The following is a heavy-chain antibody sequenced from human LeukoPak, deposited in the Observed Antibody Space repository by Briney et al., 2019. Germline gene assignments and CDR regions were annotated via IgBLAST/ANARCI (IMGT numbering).Heavy chain of an antibody. CDR2: IHPLDSDV. V-gene: IGHV5-51*01. J-gene: IGHJ4*02. CDR1: GYTFSSYW. CDR3: ARARRSSTPEVGDVFKTWYFFEY. Sequence: GGSLKISCQASGYTFSSYWIAWVRQMPGKGLECMGLIHPLDSDVKYSPSFQGQVTISADKSISTAYLQWSSLKASDTAMYYCARARRSSTPEVGDVFKTWYFFEYWGQGALVTVSS. D-gene: IGHD6-13*01.